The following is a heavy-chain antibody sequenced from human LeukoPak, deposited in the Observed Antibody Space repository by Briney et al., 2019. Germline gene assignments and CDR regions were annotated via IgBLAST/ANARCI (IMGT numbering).Heavy chain of an antibody. Sequence: ASVKVSCKASGYTFTNYGINWVRQAPGQGLEWMGSISAYNGNSNSAQKFQGRVTMTTDTSTSTVYMELRSLRSDDTAVYYCARDRYYGSGTYNYFDYWGQGTLVTVSS. J-gene: IGHJ4*02. CDR1: GYTFTNYG. CDR2: ISAYNGNS. V-gene: IGHV1-18*01. CDR3: ARDRYYGSGTYNYFDY. D-gene: IGHD3-10*01.